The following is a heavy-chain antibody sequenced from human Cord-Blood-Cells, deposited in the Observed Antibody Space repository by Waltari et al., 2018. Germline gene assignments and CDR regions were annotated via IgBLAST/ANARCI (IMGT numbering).Heavy chain of an antibody. Sequence: QVQLQQWGAGLLKPSETLSLTCAVYGGSFSGYYWSWIRQPPGEGLEWIGEINHSGSTNYNPALKRRVTISVDTSKNQFSLKLSSVTAADTAVYYCARGGAQIAAAGTGLDYWGQGTLVTVSS. D-gene: IGHD6-13*01. V-gene: IGHV4-34*01. CDR3: ARGGAQIAAAGTGLDY. J-gene: IGHJ4*02. CDR2: INHSGST. CDR1: GGSFSGYY.